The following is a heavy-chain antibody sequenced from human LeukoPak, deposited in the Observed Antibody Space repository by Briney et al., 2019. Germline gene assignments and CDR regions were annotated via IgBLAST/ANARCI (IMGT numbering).Heavy chain of an antibody. CDR1: GGSISSYY. J-gene: IGHJ6*02. V-gene: IGHV4-4*07. CDR3: ARTYYYDSSGYYPPHYYYGMDV. Sequence: PSETLSLTCTVSGGSISSYYWSWIRQPAGKGLEWIGRIYTSGSTNYNPSLKSRVTMSVDTSKNQFSLKLSSVTAADTAVYYCARTYYYDSSGYYPPHYYYGMDVWGQGTTVTVSS. D-gene: IGHD3-22*01. CDR2: IYTSGST.